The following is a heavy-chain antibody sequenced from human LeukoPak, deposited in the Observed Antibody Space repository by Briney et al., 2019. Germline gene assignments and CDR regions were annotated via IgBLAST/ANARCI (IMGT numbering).Heavy chain of an antibody. CDR3: ARPGYSSSLYCFDF. V-gene: IGHV1-2*02. J-gene: IGHJ6*02. Sequence: ASVKVSCKASGYTFTGYYMHWVRQAPGQGLEWMGWINPNSGGTNYAQKFQGRVTMTRDTSISTAYMELSRLRSDDTAVFYCARPGYSSSLYCFDFWGQGTTVTVSS. CDR1: GYTFTGYY. D-gene: IGHD6-13*01. CDR2: INPNSGGT.